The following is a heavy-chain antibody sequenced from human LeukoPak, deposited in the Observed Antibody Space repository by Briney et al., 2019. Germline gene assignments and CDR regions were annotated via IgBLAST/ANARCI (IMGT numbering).Heavy chain of an antibody. D-gene: IGHD2-15*01. Sequence: SETLSLTCAVYVGSFSGYYWRGIPRPPGKGREGIGEINHRGSTNYNPSLKGRVTISVDTSKNQFSLKLSSVTAADTAVYYCARGGDRYCSGGSCLYFDYWGQGTLVTVSS. CDR3: ARGGDRYCSGGSCLYFDY. CDR2: INHRGST. J-gene: IGHJ4*02. CDR1: VGSFSGYY. V-gene: IGHV4-34*01.